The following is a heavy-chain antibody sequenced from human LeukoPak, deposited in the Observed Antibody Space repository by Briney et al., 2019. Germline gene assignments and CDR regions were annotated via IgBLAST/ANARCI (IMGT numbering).Heavy chain of an antibody. V-gene: IGHV4-39*01. Sequence: SETLSLTCTVSGGSISSSSYYWGWIRQPPGKGLEWIGSIYYSGSTYYNPSLKSRVTISVDTSKNQFSLKLSSVTAADTAVYYCASTGVGASSSDFDYWGQGTLVTVSS. CDR1: GGSISSSSYY. J-gene: IGHJ4*02. D-gene: IGHD1-26*01. CDR3: ASTGVGASSSDFDY. CDR2: IYYSGST.